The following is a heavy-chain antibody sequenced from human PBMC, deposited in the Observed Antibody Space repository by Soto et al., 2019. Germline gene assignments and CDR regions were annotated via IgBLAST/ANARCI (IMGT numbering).Heavy chain of an antibody. Sequence: ASVKVSCKVSGYTLTELSMHWVRQAPGKGLEWMGGFDPEDGETIYAQKFQGRVTMTEDTSTDTAYMELSSLRSEDTAVYYCATLKTWFGELLWGWFDPWGQGTLVTVSS. CDR1: GYTLTELS. V-gene: IGHV1-24*01. D-gene: IGHD3-10*01. J-gene: IGHJ5*02. CDR2: FDPEDGET. CDR3: ATLKTWFGELLWGWFDP.